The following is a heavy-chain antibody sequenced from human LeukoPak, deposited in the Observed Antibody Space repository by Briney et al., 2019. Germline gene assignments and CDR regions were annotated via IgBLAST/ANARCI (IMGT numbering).Heavy chain of an antibody. Sequence: PGGSLRFSCAASGFTFSSYNMHWVRQAPGKGLEWVAVISYDGSNKYHADSVKGRFTISRDNSKSTLYLQMNSLRPEDTAVYYCARGSNFDYWGQGTLVTVSS. CDR2: ISYDGSNK. CDR1: GFTFSSYN. J-gene: IGHJ4*02. D-gene: IGHD6-13*01. CDR3: ARGSNFDY. V-gene: IGHV3-30*03.